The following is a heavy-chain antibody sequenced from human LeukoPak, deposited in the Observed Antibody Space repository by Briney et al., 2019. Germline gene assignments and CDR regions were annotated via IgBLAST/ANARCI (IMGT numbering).Heavy chain of an antibody. J-gene: IGHJ4*02. CDR3: ARATIVGAIPGY. CDR2: INPNSGAT. V-gene: IGHV1-2*02. D-gene: IGHD1-26*01. CDR1: GYTFANYY. Sequence: GASVKVSFKTSGYTFANYYIHWVRQAPGQGLEWMGWINPNSGATIYPQKFQGRVTMTRDTSISTAYMELSRLTSDDSAVYYCARATIVGAIPGYWGQGTLVTVSS.